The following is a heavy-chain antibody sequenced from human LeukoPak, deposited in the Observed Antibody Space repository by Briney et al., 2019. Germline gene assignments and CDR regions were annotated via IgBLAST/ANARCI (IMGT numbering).Heavy chain of an antibody. J-gene: IGHJ4*02. Sequence: GGSLRLSRAASGFTFSSYSMNWVPQAPGKGPEYVSSIRSSSSYIYYADSVKGRFTISRDNAKNSLHLQKNSQRAEDTGVYFCAREFRATYDYGEYGVSSWGQGTLVTVSS. V-gene: IGHV3-21*01. CDR3: AREFRATYDYGEYGVSS. CDR2: IRSSSSYI. CDR1: GFTFSSYS. D-gene: IGHD4-17*01.